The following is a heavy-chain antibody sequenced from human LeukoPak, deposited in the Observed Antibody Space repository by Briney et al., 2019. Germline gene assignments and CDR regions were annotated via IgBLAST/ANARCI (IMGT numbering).Heavy chain of an antibody. V-gene: IGHV4-39*07. CDR3: ASDDGKGFDP. J-gene: IGHJ5*02. CDR2: IYYSGST. CDR1: GGSLSSSSYY. Sequence: SETLSLTCTVSGGSLSSSSYYWGWIRQPPGKGLEWIGSIYYSGSTYYNPSLKSRVTISVDTSKNQFSLKLSSVTAADTAVYYCASDDGKGFDPWGQGTLVTVSS.